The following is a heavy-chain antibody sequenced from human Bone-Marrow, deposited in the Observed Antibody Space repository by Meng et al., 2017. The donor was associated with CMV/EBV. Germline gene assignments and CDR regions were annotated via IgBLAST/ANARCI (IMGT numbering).Heavy chain of an antibody. CDR3: AGMRMPGPYYYYGMDV. CDR1: GYTFTGYY. D-gene: IGHD1-14*01. CDR2: INPNSGGT. Sequence: ASVKVSCKASGYTFTGYYMHWVRQAPGQGLEWMGWINPNSGGTNYAQKFQGRVTMTRDTSISTAYMELSRLRSDDTAVYYCAGMRMPGPYYYYGMDVWGQGTTVTGSS. V-gene: IGHV1-2*02. J-gene: IGHJ6*02.